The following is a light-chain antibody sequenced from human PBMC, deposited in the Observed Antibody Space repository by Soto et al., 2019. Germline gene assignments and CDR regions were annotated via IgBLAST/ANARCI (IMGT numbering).Light chain of an antibody. CDR2: DVT. CDR3: SSYAGSNTLVV. Sequence: QSALTQPASVSGSPGQSITISCTGTTADVGGYDYVYWYQQHPGKSPKLMIYDVTHRPSGVSARLSGSKSGTTASLTISGLQAEDEADYYCSSYAGSNTLVVFGGGTQLTVL. CDR1: TADVGGYDY. J-gene: IGLJ2*01. V-gene: IGLV2-14*01.